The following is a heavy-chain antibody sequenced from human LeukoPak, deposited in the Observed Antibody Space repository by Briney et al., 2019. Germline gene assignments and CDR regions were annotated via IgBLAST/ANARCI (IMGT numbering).Heavy chain of an antibody. V-gene: IGHV4-59*01. Sequence: SETLSLTYTVSGGSISSYYWSWIRQPPGKGLEWIGYIYYSGSTNYNPSLKSRVTISVDTSKNQFSLKLSSVTAADTAVYYCARGSWDNGNWFDPWGQGTLVTVSS. J-gene: IGHJ5*02. CDR1: GGSISSYY. CDR2: IYYSGST. CDR3: ARGSWDNGNWFDP. D-gene: IGHD1/OR15-1a*01.